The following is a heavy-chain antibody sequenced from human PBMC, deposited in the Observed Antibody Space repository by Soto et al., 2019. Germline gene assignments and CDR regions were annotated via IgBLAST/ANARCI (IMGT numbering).Heavy chain of an antibody. J-gene: IGHJ4*02. CDR3: ARCPGGFIAAAGTHYFDY. V-gene: IGHV3-11*01. Sequence: GGSLRLSCAASGFTFSDYYMSWIRQAPGKGLEWVSYISSSGSTIYYADSVKGRFTISRDNAKNSLYLQMNSLRAEDTAVYYFARCPGGFIAAAGTHYFDYWGQGTLVTVSS. CDR2: ISSSGSTI. D-gene: IGHD6-13*01. CDR1: GFTFSDYY.